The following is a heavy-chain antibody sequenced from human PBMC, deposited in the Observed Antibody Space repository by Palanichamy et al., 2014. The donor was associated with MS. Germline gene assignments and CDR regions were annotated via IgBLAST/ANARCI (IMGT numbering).Heavy chain of an antibody. CDR3: AKDSLQFKDYFYYMAV. J-gene: IGHJ6*03. D-gene: IGHD5-24*01. Sequence: GKGLEWVSGISWNSGSIYYADSVKGRFTISRDNAKNSLYLQMNNLRPEDTALYYCAKDSLQFKDYFYYMAVWGKGTTVTVSS. CDR2: ISWNSGSI. V-gene: IGHV3-9*01.